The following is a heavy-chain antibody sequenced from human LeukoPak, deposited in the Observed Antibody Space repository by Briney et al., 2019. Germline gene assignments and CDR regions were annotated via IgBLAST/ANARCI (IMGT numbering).Heavy chain of an antibody. V-gene: IGHV4-34*01. Sequence: SETLSLTCAVYGGSFSGYYWSWIRQPPGKGLEWIGEINHSGSTNYNPSLKSRVTISVDTSKNQFSLKLSSVTAADTAVYYCARGGRGITIFGVVILSGWYFDYWGQGTLVTVSS. CDR2: INHSGST. CDR3: ARGGRGITIFGVVILSGWYFDY. J-gene: IGHJ4*02. CDR1: GGSFSGYY. D-gene: IGHD3-3*01.